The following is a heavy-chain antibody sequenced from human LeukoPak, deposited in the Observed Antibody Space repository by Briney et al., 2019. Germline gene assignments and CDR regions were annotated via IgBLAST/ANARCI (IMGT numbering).Heavy chain of an antibody. CDR1: GASTSDYY. D-gene: IGHD3-16*01. Sequence: SETLSLTCTIFGASTSDYYWSWVRQPPGKGLEWIGYIHHTGSCDYNPSLNSRPTISLDTSKNQSSLKLTSVTAADTAVYYCTRRHWALDCWGQEPLVTVSS. V-gene: IGHV4-59*08. CDR3: TRRHWALDC. CDR2: IHHTGSC. J-gene: IGHJ4*02.